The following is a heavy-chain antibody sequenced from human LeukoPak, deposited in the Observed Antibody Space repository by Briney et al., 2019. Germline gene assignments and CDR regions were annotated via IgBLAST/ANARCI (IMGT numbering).Heavy chain of an antibody. Sequence: ASVKVSRKVSGYTLTELSMHWVRQAPGKGLEWMGGFDPEDGETIYAQKFQGRVTMTEDTSTDTAYMELSSLRSEDTAVYYCATDLKGSYYDFWSGYYYWGQGTLVTVSS. J-gene: IGHJ4*02. V-gene: IGHV1-24*01. CDR3: ATDLKGSYYDFWSGYYY. D-gene: IGHD3-3*01. CDR1: GYTLTELS. CDR2: FDPEDGET.